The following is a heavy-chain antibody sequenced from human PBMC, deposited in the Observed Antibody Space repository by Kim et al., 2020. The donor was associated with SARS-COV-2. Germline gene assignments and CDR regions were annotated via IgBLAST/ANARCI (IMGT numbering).Heavy chain of an antibody. Sequence: SETLSLTCGVSGGSFSGYYWSWIRQSPGKGLEWIGDXNHSENTFYNPSLKSRATVSVDXXKRQXSLNLTSATAADTGXYYCAXFVLXXXGRXXXWG. V-gene: IGHV4-34*01. D-gene: IGHD6-6*01. CDR1: GGSFSGYY. CDR2: XNHSENT. J-gene: IGHJ2*01. CDR3: AXFVLXXXGRXXX.